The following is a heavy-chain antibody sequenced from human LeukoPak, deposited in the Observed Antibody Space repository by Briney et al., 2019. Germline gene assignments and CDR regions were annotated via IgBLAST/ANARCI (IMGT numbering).Heavy chain of an antibody. Sequence: ASVKVSCKASGYTFTSSDINWVRQAPGQGLEWMGWISAYNGNTNYAQKLQGRVTMTTDTSTSTAYMELRSLRSDDTAVYYCARVMADYYDSSGYYDFDYWGQGTLVTVSS. CDR1: GYTFTSSD. CDR3: ARVMADYYDSSGYYDFDY. J-gene: IGHJ4*02. V-gene: IGHV1-18*01. D-gene: IGHD3-22*01. CDR2: ISAYNGNT.